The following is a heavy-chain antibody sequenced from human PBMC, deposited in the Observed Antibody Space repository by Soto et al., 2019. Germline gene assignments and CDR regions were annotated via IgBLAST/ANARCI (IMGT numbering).Heavy chain of an antibody. D-gene: IGHD3-3*01. CDR1: GIRFSSYA. V-gene: IGHV3-23*01. CDR2: ISGSGGST. J-gene: IGHJ6*03. Sequence: EVQLLESGGGLVQPGGSLRLSCAASGIRFSSYAMSWVRQAPGKGLEWVSGISGSGGSTYHAESVKGRFTISRDNSKNTLYLQLNSVRAEDTAVDYCAKSSFLEWLSQYYCMDVWGKGTTVTVSS. CDR3: AKSSFLEWLSQYYCMDV.